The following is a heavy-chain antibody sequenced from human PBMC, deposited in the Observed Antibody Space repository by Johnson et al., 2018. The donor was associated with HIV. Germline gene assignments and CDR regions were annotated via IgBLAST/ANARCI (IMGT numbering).Heavy chain of an antibody. D-gene: IGHD2-2*01. CDR1: GFTVSSNY. CDR3: ARAPLGYCSSSTCITDAFDV. J-gene: IGHJ3*01. V-gene: IGHV3-66*01. Sequence: VQLVESGGGLVQPGGSLRLSCAASGFTVSSNYMSWVRQAPGKGLEWVSVIYSGGSTYYADSVKGRFTISRDNSKNTLYLQMNSLRAEDTAVYYCARAPLGYCSSSTCITDAFDVWGQGTMVTVSS. CDR2: IYSGGST.